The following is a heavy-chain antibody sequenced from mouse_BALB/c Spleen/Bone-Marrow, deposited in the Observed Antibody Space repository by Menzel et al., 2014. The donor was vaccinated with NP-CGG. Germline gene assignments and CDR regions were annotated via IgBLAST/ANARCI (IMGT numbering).Heavy chain of an antibody. CDR3: ARPIYDGYSAAMEY. D-gene: IGHD2-3*01. CDR2: VDPNNGGT. J-gene: IGHJ4*01. CDR1: GYSFTGYY. Sequence: EVQLQESGPDLVKPGASVKISCKASGYSFTGYYMHWVKQSHGSSLELIGRVDPNNGGTSYNQKFKGRAIFTVDKSSSTAYMEHRSLTSEDSAVYFCARPIYDGYSAAMEYWGHGTSVTVSS. V-gene: IGHV1-31*01.